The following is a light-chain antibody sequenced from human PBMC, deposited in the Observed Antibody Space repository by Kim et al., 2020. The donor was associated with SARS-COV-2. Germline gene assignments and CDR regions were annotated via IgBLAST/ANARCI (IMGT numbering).Light chain of an antibody. CDR3: QAWDSSTGV. J-gene: IGLJ3*02. CDR2: QDS. V-gene: IGLV3-1*01. Sequence: SGSPGQTASITCSGDKLGDKYACWYQQKPGQAPVLVIYQDSKRPSGIPERFSGSNSGNTATLTISGTQAMDEADYYCQAWDSSTGVFGGGTQLTVL. CDR1: KLGDKY.